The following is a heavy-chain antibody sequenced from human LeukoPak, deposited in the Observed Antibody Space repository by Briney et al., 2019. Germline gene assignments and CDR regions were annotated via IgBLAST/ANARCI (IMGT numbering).Heavy chain of an antibody. J-gene: IGHJ4*02. V-gene: IGHV1-2*04. CDR3: ARQQGVQNLNFDY. CDR1: GYTFTGYY. Sequence: ASVKVSCKASGYTFTGYYMHWVRQAPGQGLEWMGWINPNSGGTNYAQKFQGWVTMTRDTSISTAYMELSRLRSDDTAVYYCARQQGVQNLNFDYWGQGALVTVSS. D-gene: IGHD3-10*01. CDR2: INPNSGGT.